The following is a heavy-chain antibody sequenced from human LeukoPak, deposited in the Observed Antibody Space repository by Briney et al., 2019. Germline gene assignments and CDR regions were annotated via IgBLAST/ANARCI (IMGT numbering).Heavy chain of an antibody. CDR2: IDWDDDK. D-gene: IGHD4-23*01. CDR3: ARIRDGGNSGYSDY. J-gene: IGHJ4*02. CDR1: GFSLSTSGMC. Sequence: ESGPTLVNPTQTLTLTCTFSGFSLSTSGMCVSWIRQPPGKALEWLARIDWDDDKYYSTSLKTRLTISKDTSKNQVVLTKTNMDPVDTATYYCARIRDGGNSGYSDYWGQGTLVTVYS. V-gene: IGHV2-70*11.